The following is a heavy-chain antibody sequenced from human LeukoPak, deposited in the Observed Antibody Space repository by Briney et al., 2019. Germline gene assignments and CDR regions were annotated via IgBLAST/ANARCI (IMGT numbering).Heavy chain of an antibody. J-gene: IGHJ5*02. CDR2: INHSGST. D-gene: IGHD2-2*01. Sequence: PSETLSLTCAVYGGSFSGYYWSWIRQPPGKGLEWIGEINHSGSTNYNPSLKSRVTISVDTSKNQFSLKLSSVTAADTAVYYCARVASMNGFDPWGQGTLVTVSS. V-gene: IGHV4-34*01. CDR1: GGSFSGYY. CDR3: ARVASMNGFDP.